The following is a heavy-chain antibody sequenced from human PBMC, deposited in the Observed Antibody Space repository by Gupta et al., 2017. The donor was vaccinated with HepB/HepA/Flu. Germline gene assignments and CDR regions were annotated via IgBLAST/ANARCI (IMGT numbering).Heavy chain of an antibody. V-gene: IGHV1-18*01. Sequence: QVQLVQSGAEVKNPGASVTLSCKASGYTFNHYGFTWVRQAPGQGLEWVGWISAYNGKTDYARKMQGRVSMTTDPSTTTAYMELRSLRSDDTAVYYCGRWGPLYYYMDVWGKGTTVTVSS. CDR1: GYTFNHYG. D-gene: IGHD3-16*01. CDR2: ISAYNGKT. J-gene: IGHJ6*03. CDR3: GRWGPLYYYMDV.